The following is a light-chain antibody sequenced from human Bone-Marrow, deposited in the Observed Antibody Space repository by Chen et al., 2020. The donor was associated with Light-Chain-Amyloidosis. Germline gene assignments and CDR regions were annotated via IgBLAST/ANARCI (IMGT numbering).Light chain of an antibody. CDR3: SSYAGSNNLV. Sequence: QSALTQPPSASGSPGQSVTISCTGTSSDVGGYNYASCYQQHPGKAPKLMIYEVSWRPAGVPDRFSGSKSGNTASLTVSGLQAEDEADYYCSSYAGSNNLVFGGGTKLTVL. J-gene: IGLJ2*01. V-gene: IGLV2-8*01. CDR1: SSDVGGYNY. CDR2: EVS.